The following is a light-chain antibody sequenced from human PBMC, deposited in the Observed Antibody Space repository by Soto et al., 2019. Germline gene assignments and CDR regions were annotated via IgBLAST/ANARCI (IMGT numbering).Light chain of an antibody. CDR2: GAS. J-gene: IGKJ5*01. Sequence: DIQLTQSPSFLSASVGARFTITCRASQGIRHYLAWYQQKQGKXPSXXMYGASTLQSGVPSRFSGSGSGTECTLTLSSLQPEDVATYFGQQVYSHPPAFGPGTRLEI. V-gene: IGKV1-9*01. CDR3: QQVYSHPPA. CDR1: QGIRHY.